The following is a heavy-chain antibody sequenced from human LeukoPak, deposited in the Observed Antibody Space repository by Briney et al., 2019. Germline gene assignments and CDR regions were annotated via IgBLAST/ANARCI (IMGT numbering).Heavy chain of an antibody. CDR1: GGSISSDY. V-gene: IGHV4-59*01. Sequence: SKTLSLTCTVSGGSISSDYWSWIRQPPGKGLEWIGYIYYSGDTNYNPSLKSRVTISVDTSKNQFSLKLRSVTAADTAVYYCARSGYSYGLVDYWGQGTLVTVSS. CDR2: IYYSGDT. D-gene: IGHD5-18*01. CDR3: ARSGYSYGLVDY. J-gene: IGHJ4*02.